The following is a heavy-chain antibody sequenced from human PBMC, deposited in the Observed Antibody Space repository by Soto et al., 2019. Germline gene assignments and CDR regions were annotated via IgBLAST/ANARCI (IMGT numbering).Heavy chain of an antibody. J-gene: IGHJ4*02. CDR1: GFSLSSTGVG. V-gene: IGHV2-5*01. CDR3: ARSGHNSGFFYYDY. Sequence: QITLKESGPTLVKVTQTVTLTCTFSGFSLSSTGVGVCWIRQPPGKALEGLALINWNDDKRYNPSLKSRLTITKDTSKNQVVLTMTNMDPVDTAAYYCARSGHNSGFFYYDYWGQGILVTVSS. D-gene: IGHD3-22*01. CDR2: INWNDDK.